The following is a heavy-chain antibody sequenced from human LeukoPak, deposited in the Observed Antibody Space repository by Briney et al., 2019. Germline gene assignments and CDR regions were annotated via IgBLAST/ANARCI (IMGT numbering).Heavy chain of an antibody. Sequence: ASVKVSCKASGYTFTSYGISWVRQAPGQGLEWMGWISAYNGNTNYAQKLQGRVTMTTDTSTSTAYMELRSLRSDDTVVYYCARVGIYDYVWGSYRLNPIDYWGQGTLVTVSS. J-gene: IGHJ4*02. V-gene: IGHV1-18*01. CDR3: ARVGIYDYVWGSYRLNPIDY. D-gene: IGHD3-16*02. CDR1: GYTFTSYG. CDR2: ISAYNGNT.